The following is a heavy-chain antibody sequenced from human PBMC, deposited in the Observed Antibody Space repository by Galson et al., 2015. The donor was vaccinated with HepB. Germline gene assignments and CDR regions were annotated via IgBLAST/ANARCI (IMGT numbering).Heavy chain of an antibody. CDR1: GYTLTELS. CDR3: ATDPSGSYNAFDI. CDR2: FDPEDGET. V-gene: IGHV1-24*01. J-gene: IGHJ3*02. Sequence: SCKVSGYTLTELSMHWVRQAPGKGLEWMGGFDPEDGETIYAQKFQGRVTMTEDTSTDTAYMELSSLRSEDTAVYYCATDPSGSYNAFDIWGQGRMVTVSS. D-gene: IGHD1-26*01.